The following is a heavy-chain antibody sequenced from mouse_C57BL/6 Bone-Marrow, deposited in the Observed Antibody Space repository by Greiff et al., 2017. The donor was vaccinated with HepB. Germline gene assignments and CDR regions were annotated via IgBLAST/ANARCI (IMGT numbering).Heavy chain of an antibody. CDR2: ISYDGSN. Sequence: EVHLVESGPGLVKPSQSLSLTCSVTGYSITSGYYWNWIRQFPGNKLEWMGYISYDGSNNYNPSLKNRISITRDTSKNQFFLKLNSVTTEDTATYYCARNYREYFDVWGTGTTVTVSS. CDR1: GYSITSGYY. J-gene: IGHJ1*03. CDR3: ARNYREYFDV. D-gene: IGHD2-12*01. V-gene: IGHV3-6*01.